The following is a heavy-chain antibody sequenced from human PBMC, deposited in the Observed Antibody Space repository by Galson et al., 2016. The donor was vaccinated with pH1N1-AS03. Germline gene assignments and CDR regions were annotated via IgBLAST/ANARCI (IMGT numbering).Heavy chain of an antibody. V-gene: IGHV1-2*04. CDR2: INTDSGVT. J-gene: IGHJ6*02. CDR3: ARDPRGPCTTATCHTTYYFGIDV. D-gene: IGHD2-2*01. Sequence: SVKVSCKASGYIFTGFYVHWVRQAPGQGLEWMGWINTDSGVTNYAQKFEAWVTMTRDTSLSTAYMELYGLKSDATAVYYCARDPRGPCTTATCHTTYYFGIDVWGQGTTVIVSS. CDR1: GYIFTGFY.